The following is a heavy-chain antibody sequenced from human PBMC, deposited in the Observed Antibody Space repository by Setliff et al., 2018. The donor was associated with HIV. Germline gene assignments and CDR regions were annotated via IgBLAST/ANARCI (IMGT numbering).Heavy chain of an antibody. CDR1: GGSISSHY. J-gene: IGHJ5*01. D-gene: IGHD3-16*02. CDR3: ARDRYGVPGDS. Sequence: PSETLSLTCTVSGGSISSHYWSWIRKPAGKGLEWIGHIYASGGANVNPSFRSRVTMSDDTSKDQFSLTLTSVTAADTAIYFCARDRYGVPGDSWGQGIQVTVYS. CDR2: IYASGGA. V-gene: IGHV4-4*07.